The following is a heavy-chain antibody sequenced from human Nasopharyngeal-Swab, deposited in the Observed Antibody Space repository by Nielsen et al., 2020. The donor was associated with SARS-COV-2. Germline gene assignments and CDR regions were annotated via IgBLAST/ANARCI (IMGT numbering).Heavy chain of an antibody. CDR1: GYTFTSHA. D-gene: IGHD3-10*01. J-gene: IGHJ3*01. CDR2: MSPIRGTS. CDR3: ATLPRGLLWFGGSHDVFDL. Sequence: ASVKVSCKASGYTFTSHAISWVRPASGQGLEWMGWMSPIRGTSGYAQKFQGRITMTRDTSLSTAYMELTSLTSADTAVYYCATLPRGLLWFGGSHDVFDLWGIGTMVTVSS. V-gene: IGHV1-8*01.